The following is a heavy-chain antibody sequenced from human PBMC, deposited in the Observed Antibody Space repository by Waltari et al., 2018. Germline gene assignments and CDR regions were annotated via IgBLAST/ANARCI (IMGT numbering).Heavy chain of an antibody. CDR1: GFTVSSNY. CDR2: IKSGGSK. J-gene: IGHJ5*02. D-gene: IGHD6-13*01. CDR3: AEDRAAAGPHTGWFDP. Sequence: EVQLVETGGGLVQPGCSLRLSCAASGFTVSSNYMTWVRQAPGKGVEWGAVIKSGGSKYCRDSVKGRFTSSRDNSKNRLYLQMNSLRDEDTAVYYCAEDRAAAGPHTGWFDPWGQGTLVTVSS. V-gene: IGHV3-53*02.